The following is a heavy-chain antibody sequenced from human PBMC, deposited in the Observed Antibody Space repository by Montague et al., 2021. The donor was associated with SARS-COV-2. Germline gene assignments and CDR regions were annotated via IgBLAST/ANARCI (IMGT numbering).Heavy chain of an antibody. CDR1: DGSFSDYS. Sequence: SETLSLTCAVYDGSFSDYSWTWIRQPPGKGLEWIWEINHRGSTNYNPSLKSRVTISVDTSKSQFSLKMTSVTAADTAVYYCARGRQHINMVVVVVTGGEYYFDFWGQGTLLSVSS. J-gene: IGHJ4*02. D-gene: IGHD3-22*01. V-gene: IGHV4-34*01. CDR2: INHRGST. CDR3: ARGRQHINMVVVVVTGGEYYFDF.